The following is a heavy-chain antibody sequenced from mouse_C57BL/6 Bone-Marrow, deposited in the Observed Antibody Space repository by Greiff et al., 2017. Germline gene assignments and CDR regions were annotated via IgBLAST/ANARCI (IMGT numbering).Heavy chain of an antibody. V-gene: IGHV5-6*01. D-gene: IGHD1-1*01. CDR2: ISSGGSYT. CDR3: ARPTVYCAMDY. CDR1: GFTFSSYG. J-gene: IGHJ4*01. Sequence: EVHLVESGGDLVKPGGSLKLSCAASGFTFSSYGMSWVRQTPDKRLEWVATISSGGSYTYYPDSVKGRFTISRDNAKNTLYLQSSSLKSEDTAMYYCARPTVYCAMDYWGQGTSVTVSS.